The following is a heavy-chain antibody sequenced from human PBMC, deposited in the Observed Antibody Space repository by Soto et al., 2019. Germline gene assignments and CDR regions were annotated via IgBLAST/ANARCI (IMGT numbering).Heavy chain of an antibody. Sequence: QITLKESGPTLVKPTQTLTLTCTFSGFSLSTSGGCVGWIRQPPGNALAWLALIYWDDDKRYSPSLKSRPTITKDTSKNQLVLTMTNMYPRDTATYYCAHKISSSWLNWFDPWGQGTLVTVSS. J-gene: IGHJ5*02. CDR1: GFSLSTSGGC. D-gene: IGHD6-13*01. CDR3: AHKISSSWLNWFDP. V-gene: IGHV2-5*02. CDR2: IYWDDDK.